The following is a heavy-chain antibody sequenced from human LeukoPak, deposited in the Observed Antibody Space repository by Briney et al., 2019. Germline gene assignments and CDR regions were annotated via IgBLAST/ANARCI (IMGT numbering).Heavy chain of an antibody. CDR2: IYYSGST. V-gene: IGHV4-61*01. CDR3: ARGGVYCSGGSCFDNWFDP. Sequence: PSETLSLTCTVSGGSVSSGSYYWGWIRQPPGKGLEWIGYIYYSGSTNYNPSLKSRVTISVDTSKNQFSLKLSSVTAADTAVYYCARGGVYCSGGSCFDNWFDPWGQGTLVTVSS. D-gene: IGHD2-15*01. CDR1: GGSVSSGSYY. J-gene: IGHJ5*02.